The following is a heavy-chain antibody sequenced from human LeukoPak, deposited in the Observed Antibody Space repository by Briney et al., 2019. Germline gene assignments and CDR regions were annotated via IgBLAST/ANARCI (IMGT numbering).Heavy chain of an antibody. CDR3: AKDRRFLEWFLDY. CDR2: ISGSVGST. D-gene: IGHD3-3*01. Sequence: SAISGSVGSTYYADSVKGRFTISRDNSKNTLYLQMNSLRAEDTAVYYCAKDRRFLEWFLDYWGQGTLVTVSS. V-gene: IGHV3-23*01. J-gene: IGHJ4*02.